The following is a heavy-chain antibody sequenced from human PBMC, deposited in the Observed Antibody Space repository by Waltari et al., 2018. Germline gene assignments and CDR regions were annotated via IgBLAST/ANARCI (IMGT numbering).Heavy chain of an antibody. CDR3: ATRLRSSSWWSADY. Sequence: VQLVESGGGVVQPGRSLRLSCAASGFTFSSYAMHWVRQAPGKGLEWVAVISYDGSNKYYADSVKGRFTISRDNSKNTLYLQMNSLRAEDTAVYYCATRLRSSSWWSADYWGQGTLVTVSS. CDR2: ISYDGSNK. J-gene: IGHJ4*02. CDR1: GFTFSSYA. V-gene: IGHV3-30-3*01. D-gene: IGHD6-13*01.